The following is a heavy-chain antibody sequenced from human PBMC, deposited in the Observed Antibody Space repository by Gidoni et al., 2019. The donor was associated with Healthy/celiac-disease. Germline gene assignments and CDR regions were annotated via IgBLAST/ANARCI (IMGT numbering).Heavy chain of an antibody. V-gene: IGHV4-39*01. D-gene: IGHD5-18*01. J-gene: IGHJ5*02. Sequence: QLQLQESGPGLVKPSETLSLTCTVSGGSISSSSYYWGWIRQPPGKGLEWIGSIYYSGSTYYNPSLKSRVTISVDTSKNQFSLKLSSVTAADTAVYYCASAGGYSYGFAPLEIDPWGQGTLVTVSS. CDR1: GGSISSSSYY. CDR2: IYYSGST. CDR3: ASAGGYSYGFAPLEIDP.